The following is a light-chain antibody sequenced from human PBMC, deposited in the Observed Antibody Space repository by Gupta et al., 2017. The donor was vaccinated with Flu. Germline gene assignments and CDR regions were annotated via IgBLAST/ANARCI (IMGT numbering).Light chain of an antibody. J-gene: IGLJ1*01. Sequence: SALTQPAAVSASPAQSITLSCTGTSSDVGGFNYVSWYQQHPGKAPKFMIYEVSNRPSGVSNRFSGSKSGNTASLTISGLQAEDEADYYCSSYTSSSTYVFGTGTKVTVL. CDR1: SSDVGGFNY. V-gene: IGLV2-14*01. CDR3: SSYTSSSTYV. CDR2: EVS.